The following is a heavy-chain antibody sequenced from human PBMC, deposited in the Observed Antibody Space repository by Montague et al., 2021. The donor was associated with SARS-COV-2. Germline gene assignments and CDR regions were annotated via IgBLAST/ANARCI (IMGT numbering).Heavy chain of an antibody. V-gene: IGHV4-59*01. CDR1: GGSINSNY. J-gene: IGHJ6*02. CDR3: AGDTGGDGVMDV. D-gene: IGHD4-17*01. CDR2: VFYSGST. Sequence: SETLSLTCTVSGGSINSNYWSWIRQPPGKGLEWIGNVFYSGSTNXNPSLKSRVTISVDTSKNQFSLKVSSVTAADTAVYFCAGDTGGDGVMDVWGQGTTVSVSS.